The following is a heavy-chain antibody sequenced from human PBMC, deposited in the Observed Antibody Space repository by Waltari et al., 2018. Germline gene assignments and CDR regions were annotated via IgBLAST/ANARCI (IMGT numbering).Heavy chain of an antibody. Sequence: QVQLVQSGAEVKTPGASVRVSCKASGYTFISYDINWVRQAPVQGLEWMGWINPNTGAARFAQNFQDRVTMTRSTSETTAYMEISDLTSHDTAVYYCARGDNWNDRLDFWGQGTKVTVSS. CDR2: INPNTGAA. D-gene: IGHD1-1*01. CDR3: ARGDNWNDRLDF. V-gene: IGHV1-8*01. J-gene: IGHJ3*01. CDR1: GYTFISYD.